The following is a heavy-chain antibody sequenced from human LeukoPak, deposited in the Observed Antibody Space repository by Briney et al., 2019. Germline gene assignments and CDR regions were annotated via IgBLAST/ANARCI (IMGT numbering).Heavy chain of an antibody. V-gene: IGHV1-2*02. J-gene: IGHJ6*03. Sequence: GRSLRLSCAASGFTFSSYGMHWVRQAPGQGLEWMGWINPNNGATNYPQKFQGRVTMTRDTSISTAYMELSRLRSDDTAVYYCARGGVTFGGAYYMDVWGKGTTVTVSS. D-gene: IGHD3-16*01. CDR1: GFTFSSYG. CDR3: ARGGVTFGGAYYMDV. CDR2: INPNNGAT.